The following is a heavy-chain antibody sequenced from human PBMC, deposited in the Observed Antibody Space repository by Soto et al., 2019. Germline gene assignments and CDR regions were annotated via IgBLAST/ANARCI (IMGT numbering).Heavy chain of an antibody. Sequence: EVQLVESGGGLVKPGGSLRLSCAASGFTFSNAWMSWVRQAPGKGLEWVGRIKSKTDGGTTDYAAPVKGRFTISRDDSKNTLYLQMNSLKTEDTAVYYCTTMTTVTTWFDYWGQGTLVTVSS. V-gene: IGHV3-15*01. CDR2: IKSKTDGGTT. D-gene: IGHD4-4*01. J-gene: IGHJ4*02. CDR3: TTMTTVTTWFDY. CDR1: GFTFSNAW.